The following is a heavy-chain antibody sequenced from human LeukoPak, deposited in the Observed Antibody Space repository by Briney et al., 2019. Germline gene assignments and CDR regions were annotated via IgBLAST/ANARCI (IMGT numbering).Heavy chain of an antibody. CDR1: GCSFTSYW. CDR2: VFPGDSDT. V-gene: IGHV5-51*01. J-gene: IGHJ4*02. CDR3: ARVIGSSWSKYYFDY. Sequence: GESLKISCKGSGCSFTSYWIAWVRQMPGKDLEWMGIVFPGDSDTRYSPSFQGQVTISADKSINTAFLQWSSLRASDTAIHYCARVIGSSWSKYYFDYWGQGTLVTVSS. D-gene: IGHD6-13*01.